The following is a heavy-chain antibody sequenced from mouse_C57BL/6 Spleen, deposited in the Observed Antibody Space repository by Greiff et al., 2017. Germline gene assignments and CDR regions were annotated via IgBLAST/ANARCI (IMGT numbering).Heavy chain of an antibody. D-gene: IGHD1-1*01. Sequence: EVQLVESGEGLVKPGGSLKLSCAASGFTFSSYAMSWVRQPPEKRLEWVAYISSGGDYIYYADTVKGRFTISRDNARNTLYLQMSSLKSEDTAMYYCTRTPNYGSFFDYWGQGTTLTVSS. CDR1: GFTFSSYA. V-gene: IGHV5-9-1*02. J-gene: IGHJ2*01. CDR3: TRTPNYGSFFDY. CDR2: ISSGGDYI.